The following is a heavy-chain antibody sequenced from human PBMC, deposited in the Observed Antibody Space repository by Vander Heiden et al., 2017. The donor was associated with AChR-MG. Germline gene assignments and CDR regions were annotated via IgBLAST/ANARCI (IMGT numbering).Heavy chain of an antibody. J-gene: IGHJ4*02. CDR1: GGTFSSYA. D-gene: IGHD3-22*01. V-gene: IGHV1-69*06. CDR3: ARSDRSGYPEWGGFDY. CDR2: IIPIFGTA. Sequence: QVQLVQSGAEVKKPGSSVKVSCKASGGTFSSYAMSLGRKAPGQGLEWRGGIIPIFGTANYAQKFQGRVTITADKSTSTAYMELSSLRSEDTAVYYCARSDRSGYPEWGGFDYWGQGTLVTVSS.